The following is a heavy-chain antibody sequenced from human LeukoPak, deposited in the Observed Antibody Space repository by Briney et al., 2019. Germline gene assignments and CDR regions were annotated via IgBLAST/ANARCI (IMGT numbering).Heavy chain of an antibody. J-gene: IGHJ4*02. Sequence: GGSLRLSCAASGFTFSSYAMSWVRQAPGKGLEWVSSISGSGGSTYYADSVKGRFTISRDNAKNTLYLQMNSLRAEDTAVYYCAKEEGRSIITSGRSICYFDSWGQGTLVTVSP. CDR3: AKEEGRSIITSGRSICYFDS. V-gene: IGHV3-23*01. CDR2: ISGSGGST. D-gene: IGHD2-2*01. CDR1: GFTFSSYA.